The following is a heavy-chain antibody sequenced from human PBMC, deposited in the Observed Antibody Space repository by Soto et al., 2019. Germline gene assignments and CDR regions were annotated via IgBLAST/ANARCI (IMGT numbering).Heavy chain of an antibody. D-gene: IGHD6-19*01. CDR1: GGSISSGDYY. Sequence: SETLSLTCTVSGGSISSGDYYWSWIRQPPGKGLEWIGYIYYSGSTYYNPSLKSRVTISVDTSKNQFSLKLSSVTAAGTAVYYCARLEYSSGWYRFGYWGQGTLVTVSS. CDR3: ARLEYSSGWYRFGY. J-gene: IGHJ4*02. V-gene: IGHV4-30-4*02. CDR2: IYYSGST.